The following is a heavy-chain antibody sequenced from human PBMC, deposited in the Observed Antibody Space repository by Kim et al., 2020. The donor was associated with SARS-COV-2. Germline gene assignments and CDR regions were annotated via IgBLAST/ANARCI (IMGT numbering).Heavy chain of an antibody. CDR1: RFPLSNYV. Sequence: GGSLRLSCAAPRFPLSNYVMRWVRQAPGKGLEWVSGISGSGDKTAYADSVKGRFTISRDTSKNTLYLQPNSLRVEDTAIYYCAKDLYSFGFHGMDVWGQGTTVTVSS. CDR3: AKDLYSFGFHGMDV. J-gene: IGHJ6*02. D-gene: IGHD5-18*01. CDR2: ISGSGDKT. V-gene: IGHV3-23*01.